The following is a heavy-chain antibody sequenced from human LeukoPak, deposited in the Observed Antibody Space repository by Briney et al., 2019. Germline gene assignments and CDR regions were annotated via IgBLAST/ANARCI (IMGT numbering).Heavy chain of an antibody. CDR1: GFTFSGTA. Sequence: GGSLRLSCAASGFTFSGTALHWVRQASGKGLEWVGRIRSTANGYATAYAASVKGRFTISRDNSKNTLYLQMNRLRAEDTAVYYCARARRTLYSGYDHDAFDIWGQGTMVTVSS. CDR2: IRSTANGYAT. CDR3: ARARRTLYSGYDHDAFDI. J-gene: IGHJ3*02. V-gene: IGHV3-73*01. D-gene: IGHD5-12*01.